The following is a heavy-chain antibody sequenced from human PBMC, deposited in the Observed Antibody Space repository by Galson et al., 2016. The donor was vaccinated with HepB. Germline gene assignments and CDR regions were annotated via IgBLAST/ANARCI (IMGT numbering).Heavy chain of an antibody. D-gene: IGHD1-26*01. V-gene: IGHV1-69*13. CDR1: GNTFRSYA. Sequence: SVKVSCKASGNTFRSYAFSWVRQAPGQGLEWMGGIIPIFGKRNYAQKFQGRATITADESTSTAYMELSSLRSEDTAVYYCARVTTPAYYFDYWGQGTLVTVSS. J-gene: IGHJ4*02. CDR3: ARVTTPAYYFDY. CDR2: IIPIFGKR.